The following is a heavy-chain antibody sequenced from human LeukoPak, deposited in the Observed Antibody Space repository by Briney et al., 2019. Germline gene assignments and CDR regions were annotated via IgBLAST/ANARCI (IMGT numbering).Heavy chain of an antibody. CDR2: IYYSGST. D-gene: IGHD6-19*01. J-gene: IGHJ5*02. V-gene: IGHV4-59*01. CDR1: GGSISSYY. Sequence: SETLSLTCTVSGGSISSYYWSWIRQPPGKGLEWIGYIYYSGSTNYNPSLKNRVTISVDTSKNQFSLKLSSVTAADTAVYYCARDVKGSSGGWFGNNWFDPWGQGTLVTVSS. CDR3: ARDVKGSSGGWFGNNWFDP.